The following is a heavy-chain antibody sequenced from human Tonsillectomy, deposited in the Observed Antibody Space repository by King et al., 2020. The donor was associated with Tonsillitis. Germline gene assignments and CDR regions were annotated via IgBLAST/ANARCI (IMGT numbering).Heavy chain of an antibody. J-gene: IGHJ4*02. D-gene: IGHD3-16*01. V-gene: IGHV3-30*18. CDR2: ISYDGRNR. CDR1: GFTFSSYG. Sequence: QVQLVESGGGVVQPGRSLRLSCAASGFTFSSYGMHWVRQAPGKGLEWVAAISYDGRNRYYGDSVKGRLTISRDNSKNTLYLQMNSLRVEDTAVYYCAKDWERGFEYWGQGTLVTVSS. CDR3: AKDWERGFEY.